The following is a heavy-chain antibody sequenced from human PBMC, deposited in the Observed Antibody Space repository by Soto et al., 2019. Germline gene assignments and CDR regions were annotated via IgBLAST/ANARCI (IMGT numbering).Heavy chain of an antibody. D-gene: IGHD1-26*01. J-gene: IGHJ6*02. CDR2: IRSKANSYAT. V-gene: IGHV3-73*01. CDR3: TRLRSYSGFDYYYYGMDV. CDR1: GFTFSGSA. Sequence: GGSLRLSCAASGFTFSGSAMHWVRQASGKGLEWVGRIRSKANSYATAYDASVKGRFTISRDDSKNTAYLQMNSLKTEDTAVYYCTRLRSYSGFDYYYYGMDVWGQGTTVTVSS.